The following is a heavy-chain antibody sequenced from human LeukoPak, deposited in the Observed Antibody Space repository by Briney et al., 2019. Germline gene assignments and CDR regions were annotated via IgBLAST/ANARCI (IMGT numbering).Heavy chain of an antibody. Sequence: GGSLRLSCAASGFTFSSYGMHWVRQAPGRGLEWVAVISYDGSNKYYADSVKGRFTISRDNSKNTLYLQMNSLRAEDTAVYYCASGGGNSGYWGQGTLVTVSS. D-gene: IGHD2-21*02. J-gene: IGHJ4*02. CDR2: ISYDGSNK. CDR1: GFTFSSYG. V-gene: IGHV3-30*03. CDR3: ASGGGNSGY.